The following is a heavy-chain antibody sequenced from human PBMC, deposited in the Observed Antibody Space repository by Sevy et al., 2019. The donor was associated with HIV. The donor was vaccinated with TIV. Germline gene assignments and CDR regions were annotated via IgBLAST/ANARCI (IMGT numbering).Heavy chain of an antibody. V-gene: IGHV3-30*02. CDR2: IQYDRSNK. D-gene: IGHD2-21*01. CDR3: VKEGGGEGGDH. CDR1: GFSYSSYG. Sequence: GGCLRLSCAASGFSYSSYGMHWVRQAPGKGLEWVAYIQYDRSNKDYADSVKGRFTISRDNSKNTLDLQMNSLRVEDTAVYYCVKEGGGEGGDHWGQGTLVTVSS. J-gene: IGHJ4*02.